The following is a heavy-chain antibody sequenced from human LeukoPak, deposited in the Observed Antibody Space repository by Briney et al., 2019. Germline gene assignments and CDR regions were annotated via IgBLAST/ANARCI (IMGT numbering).Heavy chain of an antibody. J-gene: IGHJ3*01. D-gene: IGHD6-19*01. CDR2: ISYDGKDK. Sequence: SGGSLRLSCATSGFIFSNFGMNWVRQAPGKGLQWLGFISYDGKDKYYSDSVKGRISISRDNSKSTLYVQLDSLTSDDTALYYCAKARGSGFQRGDAFDVWGQGTRVTVSS. V-gene: IGHV3-30*02. CDR3: AKARGSGFQRGDAFDV. CDR1: GFIFSNFG.